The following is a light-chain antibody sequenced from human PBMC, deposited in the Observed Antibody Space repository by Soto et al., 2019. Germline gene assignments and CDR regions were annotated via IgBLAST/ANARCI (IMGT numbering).Light chain of an antibody. CDR1: QSVSSN. CDR2: GAS. V-gene: IGKV3-15*01. CDR3: QQYNNWPRT. J-gene: IGKJ1*01. Sequence: EIVMTQSPATLSVSPGERATLSCRASQSVSSNLAWYQQKPGQAPRLLIYGASTRATGIPARFSGSGSGTELTLTISSLQSEDFAVYHCQQYNNWPRTFGQGTKVDI.